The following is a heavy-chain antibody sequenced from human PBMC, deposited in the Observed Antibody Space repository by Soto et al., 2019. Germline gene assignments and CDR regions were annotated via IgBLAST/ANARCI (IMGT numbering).Heavy chain of an antibody. J-gene: IGHJ5*02. V-gene: IGHV5-51*01. CDR2: IYPSDSDT. D-gene: IGHD2-21*02. Sequence: GESLKISCQVSGYTFTIYWIGWVRQMPGKGLEWMGIIYPSDSDTRYSPSFQGQVTISADQSINTAYLQWDSLKASDTAIYYCERTENKVTDQLDLWGQGTPVTVSS. CDR3: ERTENKVTDQLDL. CDR1: GYTFTIYW.